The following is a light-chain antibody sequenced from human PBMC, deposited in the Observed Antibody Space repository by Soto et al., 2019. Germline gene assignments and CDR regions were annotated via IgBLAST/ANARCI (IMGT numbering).Light chain of an antibody. CDR1: QTVIRNY. J-gene: IGKJ5*01. Sequence: EIVLTQSPGTLSLSPGERATLSCRASQTVIRNYLAWHQQKPGQTPRLLVYGASSRATGIPDRFSGSGSGTDFTLTISRLEPEDVAGYSWQEHGRSPSTCGQGTRREIK. CDR2: GAS. V-gene: IGKV3-20*01. CDR3: QEHGRSPST.